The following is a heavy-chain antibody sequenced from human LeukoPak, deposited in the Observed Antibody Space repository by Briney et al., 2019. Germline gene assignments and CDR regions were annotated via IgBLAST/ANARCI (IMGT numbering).Heavy chain of an antibody. CDR3: ARLGAGVRAFDI. CDR2: IYTSGST. D-gene: IGHD1-14*01. J-gene: IGHJ3*02. Sequence: SETLSLTCTVSGGSISSGSYYWSWIRQPAGKGLEWIGRIYTSGSTNYNPSLKSRVTISVDTSKNQFSLKLSSVTAADTAVYYCARLGAGVRAFDIWGQGTMVTVSS. V-gene: IGHV4-61*02. CDR1: GGSISSGSYY.